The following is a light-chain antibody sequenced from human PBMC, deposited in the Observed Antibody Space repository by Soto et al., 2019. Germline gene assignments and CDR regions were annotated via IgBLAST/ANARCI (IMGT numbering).Light chain of an antibody. CDR3: QQYKSYPLT. CDR2: KAS. V-gene: IGKV1-13*02. Sequence: AIQLTQSPSSLSASVGDRVTITCRASQGISSALAWYQQKPGKAPNLLIYKASTLESGVPSRFSGSGSGTEFTLTISSVQPDDFATYYCQQYKSYPLTFGGGTKVDIK. CDR1: QGISSA. J-gene: IGKJ4*01.